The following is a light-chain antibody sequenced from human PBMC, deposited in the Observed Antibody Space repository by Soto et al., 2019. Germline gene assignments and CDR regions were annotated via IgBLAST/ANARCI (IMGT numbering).Light chain of an antibody. CDR1: QSISSW. Sequence: DIQMTQSPSTLSASVGDRVTITCRASQSISSWLAWYQQKKGKAPKILIYKASSLESGVPSRFRGSGSGTEFTLTISRLQPDDFETYYCQQYNSYLITFGQGTRLEIK. J-gene: IGKJ5*01. CDR2: KAS. V-gene: IGKV1-5*03. CDR3: QQYNSYLIT.